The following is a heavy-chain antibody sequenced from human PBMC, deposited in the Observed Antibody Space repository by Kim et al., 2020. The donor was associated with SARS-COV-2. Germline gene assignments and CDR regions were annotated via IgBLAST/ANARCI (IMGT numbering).Heavy chain of an antibody. D-gene: IGHD3-16*01. J-gene: IGHJ4*02. Sequence: SETLSLTCDVSGDSSSSNSWWSWVRQSPGKGLEWIGEISDSGKTNYNPSLKSRVTISLDKSRRQLSLKLTSMTAADTAVYYCAKEGLMTSFNYWGQGTLV. CDR2: ISDSGKT. CDR3: AKEGLMTSFNY. CDR1: GDSSSSNSW. V-gene: IGHV4-4*02.